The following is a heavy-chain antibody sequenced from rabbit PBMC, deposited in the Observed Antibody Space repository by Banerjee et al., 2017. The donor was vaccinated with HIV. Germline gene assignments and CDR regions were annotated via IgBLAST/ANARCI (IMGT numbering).Heavy chain of an antibody. Sequence: QSLEESGGDLVKPGASLTLTCTASGFSFSSGFYMCWVRQASGKGLEWIACIDTGSSAYTYYLSWAKGRFTITKTSSTTVTLQMTSLTAADTATYFCARAAGAVYDYDLWGPGTLVTVS. D-gene: IGHD6-1*01. V-gene: IGHV1S40*01. CDR1: GFSFSSGFY. CDR2: IDTGSSAYT. CDR3: ARAAGAVYDYDL. J-gene: IGHJ4*01.